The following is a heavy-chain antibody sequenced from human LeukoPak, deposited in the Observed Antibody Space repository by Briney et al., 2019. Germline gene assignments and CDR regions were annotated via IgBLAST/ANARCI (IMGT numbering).Heavy chain of an antibody. J-gene: IGHJ4*02. CDR3: AGALMVAAFDS. Sequence: PGGSLRLSCAASGARFSDHYMSWIRQAPGKGLEWISHISSSGSNIHYADSMRGRVTISRDNANNSLTLHMSSLRAEDTAVYYCAGALMVAAFDSWGQGTLVTVSS. CDR1: GARFSDHY. V-gene: IGHV3-11*01. CDR2: ISSSGSNI. D-gene: IGHD2-15*01.